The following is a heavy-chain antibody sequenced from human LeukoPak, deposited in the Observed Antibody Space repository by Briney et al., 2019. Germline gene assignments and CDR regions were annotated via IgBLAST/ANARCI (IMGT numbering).Heavy chain of an antibody. CDR3: AGSQWLRLGLDY. D-gene: IGHD5-12*01. CDR2: IYYSGST. J-gene: IGHJ4*02. CDR1: GGSISSYY. Sequence: PSETLSLTCTVSGGSISSYYWSWIRQPAGKGLEWIGYIYYSGSTNYSPSLKSRVTISVDTSKNQFSLKLSSVTAADTAVYYCAGSQWLRLGLDYWGQGTLVTVSS. V-gene: IGHV4-59*08.